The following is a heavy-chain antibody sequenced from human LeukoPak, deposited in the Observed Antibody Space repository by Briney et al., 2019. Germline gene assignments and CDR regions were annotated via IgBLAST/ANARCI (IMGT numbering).Heavy chain of an antibody. CDR2: INQDGSEK. V-gene: IGHV3-7*03. J-gene: IGHJ6*03. CDR3: ARVPGTTFLLSYMDV. CDR1: GFTFSNYW. Sequence: PGGSLRLSCAASGFTFSNYWMSWVRQAPGKGLEWVANINQDGSEKYYVDSVKGRFTISRDNAKNSLYLQMNSLKTEDTAVYYCARVPGTTFLLSYMDVWGKGTTVTVSS. D-gene: IGHD1-7*01.